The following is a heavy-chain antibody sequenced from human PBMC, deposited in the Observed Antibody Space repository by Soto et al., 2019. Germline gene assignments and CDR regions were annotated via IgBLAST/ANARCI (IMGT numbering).Heavy chain of an antibody. CDR1: GGTFSSYA. CDR2: IIPIFGTA. CDR3: ARGGYSSGWYVGDNWFDP. J-gene: IGHJ5*02. V-gene: IGHV1-69*01. Sequence: QVQLVQSGAEVKKPGSSVKVSCKASGGTFSSYAISWVRQAPGQGLEWMGGIIPIFGTANYAQKFQGRVTITADESTSTAYMELSSVRSEDTAVYYCARGGYSSGWYVGDNWFDPWGQGTLVTVSS. D-gene: IGHD6-19*01.